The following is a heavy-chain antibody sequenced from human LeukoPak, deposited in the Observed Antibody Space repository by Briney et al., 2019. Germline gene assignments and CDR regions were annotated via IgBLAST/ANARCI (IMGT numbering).Heavy chain of an antibody. V-gene: IGHV4-4*07. J-gene: IGHJ6*03. Sequence: SETLSLTCTVSGGSISSYYWSWIRQPAGKGLEWIGRIYTSGSTNYNPSLKSRVTISVDTSKNQFSLKLSSVTAADTAVYYCASPHYYYYYMDVWGKGTTVTVSS. CDR3: ASPHYYYYYMDV. CDR2: IYTSGST. CDR1: GGSISSYY.